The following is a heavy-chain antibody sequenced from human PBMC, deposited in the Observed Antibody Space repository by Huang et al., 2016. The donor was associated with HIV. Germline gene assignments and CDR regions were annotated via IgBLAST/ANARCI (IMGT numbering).Heavy chain of an antibody. Sequence: QVQLVQSGAEVKKPGASVKVSCKASGYTFTSYGISWVRQDPGQGLEWMGWISDYNGNTNYAQKVPGRATMSTDTYTSTAYMEMRSLRSDDTAVYYCAGTYYYDSSGHKNWFDPWGQGTLVTVSS. D-gene: IGHD3-22*01. J-gene: IGHJ5*02. CDR1: GYTFTSYG. CDR2: ISDYNGNT. V-gene: IGHV1-18*01. CDR3: AGTYYYDSSGHKNWFDP.